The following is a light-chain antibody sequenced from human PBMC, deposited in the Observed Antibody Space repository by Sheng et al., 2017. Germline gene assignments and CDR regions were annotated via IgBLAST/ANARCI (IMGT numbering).Light chain of an antibody. CDR3: QQYYTTPLT. CDR2: WAS. CDR1: QSVLYSSNNKNY. Sequence: VMTQSPDSLAVSLGERATINCKSSQSVLYSSNNKNYLAWYQQKPGQPPKLLIYWASTRESGVPDRISGSGSGTDFTLTISSLQAEDVAVYYCQQYYTTPLTFGGGTKVEIK. V-gene: IGKV4-1*01. J-gene: IGKJ4*01.